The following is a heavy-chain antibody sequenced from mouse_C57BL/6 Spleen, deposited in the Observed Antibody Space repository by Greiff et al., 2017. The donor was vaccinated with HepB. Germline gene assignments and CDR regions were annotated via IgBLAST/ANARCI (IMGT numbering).Heavy chain of an antibody. J-gene: IGHJ1*03. V-gene: IGHV1-54*01. D-gene: IGHD1-1*01. CDR3: ARTVVENWYFDV. CDR1: GYAFTNYL. CDR2: INPGSGGT. Sequence: QVQLKESGAELVRPGTSVKVSCKASGYAFTNYLIEWVKQRPGQGLEWIGVINPGSGGTNYNEKFKGKATLTADKSSSTAYMQLSSLTSEDSAVYFCARTVVENWYFDVWGTGTTVTVSS.